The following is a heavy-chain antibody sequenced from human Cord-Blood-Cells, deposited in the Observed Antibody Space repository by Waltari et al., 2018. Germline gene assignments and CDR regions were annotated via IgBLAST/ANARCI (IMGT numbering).Heavy chain of an antibody. CDR3: AKDYLSSGYYHDAFDI. CDR2: ISGSGGST. Sequence: VQLVESGGGLVQPGGSLRLSCAASGFTFSSYAMSWVRQAPGKGLEWVSAISGSGGSTYYADSVKGRFTISRDNSKNTLYLQMNSLRAEDTAVYYCAKDYLSSGYYHDAFDIWGQGTMVTVSS. CDR1: GFTFSSYA. V-gene: IGHV3-23*04. J-gene: IGHJ3*02. D-gene: IGHD3-22*01.